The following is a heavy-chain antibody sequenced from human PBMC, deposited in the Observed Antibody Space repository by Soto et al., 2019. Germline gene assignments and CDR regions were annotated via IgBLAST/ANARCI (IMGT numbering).Heavy chain of an antibody. CDR1: GFTFSNYG. Sequence: LRLSCAASGFTFSNYGMHWVRQAPGKGLEWVAVISYDGSNKYYADSVKGRFTISRDNSKNTLYLQMNSLRAEDTAVYYCAKSGWLQLRGYFDYWGQGTLVTVSS. CDR2: ISYDGSNK. D-gene: IGHD5-12*01. CDR3: AKSGWLQLRGYFDY. J-gene: IGHJ4*02. V-gene: IGHV3-30*18.